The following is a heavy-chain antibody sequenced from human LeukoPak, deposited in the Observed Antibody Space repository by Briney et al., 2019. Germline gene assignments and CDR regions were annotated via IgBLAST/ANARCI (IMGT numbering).Heavy chain of an antibody. CDR3: ARDLRIAAAGIAWWFDP. CDR2: INPSGGST. CDR1: GYTFTSYY. Sequence: ASVKVSCKASGYTFTSYYMHWVRQAPGQGLEWMGIINPSGGSTSYAQKFQGRVTMTRDTSTSTVYMELSSLRSEDTAVYYCARDLRIAAAGIAWWFDPWGQGTLVTVSS. D-gene: IGHD6-13*01. J-gene: IGHJ5*02. V-gene: IGHV1-46*01.